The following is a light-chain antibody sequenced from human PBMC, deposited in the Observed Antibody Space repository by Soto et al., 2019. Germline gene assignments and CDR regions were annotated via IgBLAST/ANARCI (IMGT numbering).Light chain of an antibody. CDR3: QQYGSSPFT. J-gene: IGKJ3*01. V-gene: IGKV3-20*01. Sequence: EIVLTQSPDTLSLSPGERATLSCRASQTINNNYLTWYQQTPGQAPRLLIYGASSRATGSPDKVSGSGSGTDCTLTISRLEPEDLAVYDCQQYGSSPFTFGPGTKVDIK. CDR2: GAS. CDR1: QTINNNY.